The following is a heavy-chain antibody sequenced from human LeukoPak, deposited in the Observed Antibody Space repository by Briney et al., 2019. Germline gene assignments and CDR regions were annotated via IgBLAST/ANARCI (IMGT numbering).Heavy chain of an antibody. CDR1: GYTFNKLW. D-gene: IGHD5-12*01. V-gene: IGHV5-51*01. CDR3: AIMYNSGWGLLY. Sequence: GESLKISCTGSGYTFNKLWVVWVRQMTGKGLEWLGSVNPADSTTEYNPSFQGLVSFSADNSISSAYLQWSGLEGSDTAKYYCAIMYNSGWGLLYWGAGTQVTVSS. CDR2: VNPADSTT. J-gene: IGHJ4*02.